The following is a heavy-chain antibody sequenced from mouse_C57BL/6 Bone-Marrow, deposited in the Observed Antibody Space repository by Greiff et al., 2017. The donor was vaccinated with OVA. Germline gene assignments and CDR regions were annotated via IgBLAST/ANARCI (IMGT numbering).Heavy chain of an antibody. Sequence: QVQLQQPGAELVRPGSSVKLSCKASGYTFTSYWMDWVKQRPGQGLEWIGNIYPSDSETHYNQKFKDKATLTVDKSSSTAYMQLSSLTSEDSAVYYCARENYYGIFAYWGQGTLVTVSA. J-gene: IGHJ3*01. D-gene: IGHD1-1*01. CDR1: GYTFTSYW. V-gene: IGHV1-61*01. CDR3: ARENYYGIFAY. CDR2: IYPSDSET.